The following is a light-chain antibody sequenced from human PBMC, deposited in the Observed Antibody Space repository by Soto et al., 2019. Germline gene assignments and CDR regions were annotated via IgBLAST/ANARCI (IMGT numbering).Light chain of an antibody. CDR3: QQRSNWPPIT. Sequence: ENVLTQSPATLSLSPGEKDTLSCRASQSVSSYLAWYQQKPGQAPRLLIYDASNRATGIPARFSGSGSGTDFTLTISSLEPEDFAVYYCQQRSNWPPITFGQGTRLEIK. J-gene: IGKJ5*01. V-gene: IGKV3-11*01. CDR2: DAS. CDR1: QSVSSY.